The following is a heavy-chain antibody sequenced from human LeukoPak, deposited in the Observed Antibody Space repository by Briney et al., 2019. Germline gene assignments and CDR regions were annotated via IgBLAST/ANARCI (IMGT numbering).Heavy chain of an antibody. Sequence: PGGSLRLSCAASGFTLSDYYMSWIRQAPGKGLEWISYISSSESTIYYAQSVKGRFTISRDNAKNSLYLQMNSLRAEDTAVYYCARSAGTGYYYYMDVWGKGTTVTISS. CDR3: ARSAGTGYYYYMDV. D-gene: IGHD6-19*01. CDR1: GFTLSDYY. J-gene: IGHJ6*03. V-gene: IGHV3-11*01. CDR2: ISSSESTI.